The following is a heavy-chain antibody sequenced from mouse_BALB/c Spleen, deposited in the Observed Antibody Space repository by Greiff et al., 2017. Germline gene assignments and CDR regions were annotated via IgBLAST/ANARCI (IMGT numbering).Heavy chain of an antibody. Sequence: EVQLVESGGGLVQPGGSRKLSCAASGFTFSSFGMHWVRQAPEKGLEWVAYISSGGSTIYYADTVKGRFTISRDNPKNTLFLQMTSLRSEDTAMYYCARSGYDKAMDYWGQGTSVTVSS. CDR2: ISSGGSTI. V-gene: IGHV5-17*02. CDR3: ARSGYDKAMDY. J-gene: IGHJ4*01. D-gene: IGHD2-14*01. CDR1: GFTFSSFG.